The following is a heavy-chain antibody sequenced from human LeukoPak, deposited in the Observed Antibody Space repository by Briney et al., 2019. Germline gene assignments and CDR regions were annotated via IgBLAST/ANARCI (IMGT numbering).Heavy chain of an antibody. CDR2: IKQDGSEK. J-gene: IGHJ4*02. V-gene: IGHV3-7*01. CDR3: ARDLWDSYFDY. D-gene: IGHD3-16*01. Sequence: GGSLRLSCAASGFSFSSYSMNWVRQAPGKGLEWVANIKQDGSEKYYVDSVKGRFTISRDNAKNSLYLQMNSLRAEDTAVYYCARDLWDSYFDYWGQGTLVTVSS. CDR1: GFSFSSYS.